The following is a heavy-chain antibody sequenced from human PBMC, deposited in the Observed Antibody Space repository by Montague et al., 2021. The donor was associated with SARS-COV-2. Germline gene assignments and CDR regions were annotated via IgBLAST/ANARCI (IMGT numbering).Heavy chain of an antibody. Sequence: SQSLTCAVHGGSFSTYSWNWIRQPPGKGLEWIGEIHHGGSTNYNPSLKSRVTILADTSKNQFSLKLTSVAAADTAVYYCARLGDGVVPSPILGVGPYYSYYYMDVWGKGTTVTVSS. V-gene: IGHV4-34*01. J-gene: IGHJ6*03. CDR3: ARLGDGVVPSPILGVGPYYSYYYMDV. D-gene: IGHD3-10*01. CDR1: GGSFSTYS. CDR2: IHHGGST.